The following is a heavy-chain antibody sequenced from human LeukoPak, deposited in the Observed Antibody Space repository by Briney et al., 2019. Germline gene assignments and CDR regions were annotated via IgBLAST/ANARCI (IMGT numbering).Heavy chain of an antibody. CDR3: ATDMEGIAVAGIP. J-gene: IGHJ5*02. Sequence: PGGSLRLSCAASGFTFSSYAMSCVRQAPGGGLEWVSAISGSGGSTYYADSVKGRFTISRDNSKNTLYLQMNSLRAEDTAVYYCATDMEGIAVAGIPWGQGTLVTVSS. D-gene: IGHD6-19*01. CDR1: GFTFSSYA. CDR2: ISGSGGST. V-gene: IGHV3-23*01.